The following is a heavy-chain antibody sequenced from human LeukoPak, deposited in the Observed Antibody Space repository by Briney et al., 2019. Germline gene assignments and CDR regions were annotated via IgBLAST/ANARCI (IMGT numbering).Heavy chain of an antibody. J-gene: IGHJ3*02. D-gene: IGHD3-22*01. CDR3: ARGDYYDSSGYDI. Sequence: GGSLRLSCATSGLTFSNYEMTWVRQAPGKGLEWISYISDSGSFIDYADSVKGRFTISRDNSKNTLYLQMNSLRAEDTAVYYCARGDYYDSSGYDIWGQGTMVTVSS. CDR2: ISDSGSFI. CDR1: GLTFSNYE. V-gene: IGHV3-48*03.